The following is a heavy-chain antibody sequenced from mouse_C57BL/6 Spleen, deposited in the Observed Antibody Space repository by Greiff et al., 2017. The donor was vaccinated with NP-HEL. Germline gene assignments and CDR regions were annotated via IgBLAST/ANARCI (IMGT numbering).Heavy chain of an antibody. J-gene: IGHJ1*03. CDR3: AGTTVVATPYWYFDV. CDR1: GYTFTSYG. V-gene: IGHV1-81*01. CDR2: IYPRSGNT. D-gene: IGHD1-1*01. Sequence: VQLQESGAELARPGASVKLSCKASGYTFTSYGISWVKQRTGQGLEWIGEIYPRSGNTYYNEKFKGKATLTADKSSSTAYMELRSLTSEDSAVYFCAGTTVVATPYWYFDVWGTGTTVTVSS.